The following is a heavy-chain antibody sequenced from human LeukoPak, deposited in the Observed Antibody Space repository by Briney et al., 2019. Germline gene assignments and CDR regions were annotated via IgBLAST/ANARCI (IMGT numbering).Heavy chain of an antibody. CDR2: IYYSGST. CDR3: ARDGSVVVPAASPFDY. V-gene: IGHV4-39*02. CDR1: GGSISSSSYY. J-gene: IGHJ4*02. D-gene: IGHD2-2*01. Sequence: SETLSLTCTVSGGSISSSSYYWGWIRQPPGKGLEWIGSIYYSGSTYYNPSLKSRVTISVDTSKNQFSLKLSSVTAADTAVYYCARDGSVVVPAASPFDYWGQGTLVTVSS.